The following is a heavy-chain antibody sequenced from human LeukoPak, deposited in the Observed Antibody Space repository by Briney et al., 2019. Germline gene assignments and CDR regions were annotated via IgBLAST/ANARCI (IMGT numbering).Heavy chain of an antibody. CDR2: ISGTGIAI. Sequence: GGSLRLSCAASGFTFDNYAMSWVRQAPGRGLEWVSTISGTGIAIYYADSVKGRFTISRDNSNNTLYLQLNSLRAEDTAIYYCAKDLNWGGGYWGQGTLVTVSS. J-gene: IGHJ4*02. CDR1: GFTFDNYA. CDR3: AKDLNWGGGY. D-gene: IGHD7-27*01. V-gene: IGHV3-23*01.